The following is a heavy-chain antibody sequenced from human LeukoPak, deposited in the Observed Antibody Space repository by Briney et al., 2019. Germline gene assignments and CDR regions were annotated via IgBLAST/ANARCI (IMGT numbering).Heavy chain of an antibody. CDR3: ARGYIPPGYNFDAFDI. CDR2: INPNSGGT. Sequence: GASVKVSCKASGYTFTGYYMHWVRQAPGQGLEWMGWINPNSGGTNYAQKFQGRVTMTRDTSISTAYMELSRLRSDDTAVYYCARGYIPPGYNFDAFDIWGQGTMVTVSS. CDR1: GYTFTGYY. V-gene: IGHV1-2*02. J-gene: IGHJ3*02. D-gene: IGHD5-24*01.